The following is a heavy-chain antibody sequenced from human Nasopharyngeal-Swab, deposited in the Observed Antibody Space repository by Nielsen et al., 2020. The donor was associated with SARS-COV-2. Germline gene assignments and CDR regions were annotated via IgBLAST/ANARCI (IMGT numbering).Heavy chain of an antibody. J-gene: IGHJ4*02. V-gene: IGHV3-11*01. CDR2: ISSSGSTI. D-gene: IGHD3-16*02. Sequence: GESLKISCAASGFTFSDCYMSWIRQAPGKGLEWVSYISSSGSTIYYADSVKGRFTISRDNAKNSLYLQMNSLRAEDTAVYYCAREGRYYDYVWGSYRPGGFDYWGQGTLVTVSS. CDR3: AREGRYYDYVWGSYRPGGFDY. CDR1: GFTFSDCY.